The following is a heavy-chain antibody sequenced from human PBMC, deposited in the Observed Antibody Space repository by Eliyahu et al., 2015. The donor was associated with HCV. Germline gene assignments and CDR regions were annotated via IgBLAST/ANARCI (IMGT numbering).Heavy chain of an antibody. CDR1: GFTVSSNY. Sequence: EVQLVESGGGLIQPGGSLRLSXAASGFTVSSNYMSWVRQAPGKGLEWVSVIYSGGSTYYADSVKGRFTISRDNSKNTLYLQMNSLRAEDTAVYYCARVGYDFWSGYFFDYWGQGTLVTVSS. CDR3: ARVGYDFWSGYFFDY. D-gene: IGHD3-3*01. V-gene: IGHV3-53*01. J-gene: IGHJ4*02. CDR2: IYSGGST.